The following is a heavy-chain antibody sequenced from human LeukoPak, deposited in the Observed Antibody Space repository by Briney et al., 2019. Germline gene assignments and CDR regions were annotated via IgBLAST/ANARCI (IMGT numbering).Heavy chain of an antibody. CDR1: GDSVSSNSAS. Sequence: SQTLSLTCAISGDSVSSNSASWSWIRQSPSRGLEWLGRTYYRSKWCNDYALSVKGRITINPDTSKNQFSLQLNSVTPEDTAVYYCARDDGGCSSTSCYDNWFDPWGQGTLVTVSS. CDR2: TYYRSKWCN. CDR3: ARDDGGCSSTSCYDNWFDP. V-gene: IGHV6-1*01. J-gene: IGHJ5*02. D-gene: IGHD2-2*01.